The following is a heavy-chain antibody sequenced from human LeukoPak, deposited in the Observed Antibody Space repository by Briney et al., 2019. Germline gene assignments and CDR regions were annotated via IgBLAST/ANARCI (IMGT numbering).Heavy chain of an antibody. V-gene: IGHV3-30*02. CDR1: GFTFSSYG. Sequence: GGSLRLSCAASGFTFSSYGMHWVRQAPGKGLEWVAFIRYDGSNKYYADSVKGRFTISRDNSKTTLSMQMNSLRAEDTAVYYCAKGRLAYCGRDCYSWYFQHWGQGTLVTVSS. CDR3: AKGRLAYCGRDCYSWYFQH. D-gene: IGHD2-21*01. CDR2: IRYDGSNK. J-gene: IGHJ1*01.